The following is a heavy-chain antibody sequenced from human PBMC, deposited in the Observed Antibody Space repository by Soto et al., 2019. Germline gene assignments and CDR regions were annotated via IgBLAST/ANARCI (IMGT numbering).Heavy chain of an antibody. Sequence: QVQLQESGPGLVKPSQTLSLTCTVSGGSISSGGYYWSWIRQHPGKGLEWIGYIYYSGSTYYNPSRCRRVTRAVGTAKDPCTLKPRCVTAAGTAVDYCARGTPAGGGIDFDYWGQGTLVTASS. J-gene: IGHJ4*02. V-gene: IGHV4-31*03. D-gene: IGHD3-16*01. CDR1: GGSISSGGYY. CDR2: IYYSGST. CDR3: ARGTPAGGGIDFDY.